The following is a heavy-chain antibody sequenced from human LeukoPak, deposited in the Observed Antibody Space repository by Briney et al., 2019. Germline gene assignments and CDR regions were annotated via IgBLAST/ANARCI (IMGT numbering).Heavy chain of an antibody. Sequence: SETLSLTCTVPGGSISSSSYYWGWIRQPPGKGLEWIGSIYYSGSTYYNPSLKSRVTISVDTSKNQFSLKLSSVTAADTAVYYCATSSLRFLEWLPRPKDYYYGMDVWGQGTTVTVSS. CDR1: GGSISSSSYY. V-gene: IGHV4-39*01. D-gene: IGHD3-3*01. CDR3: ATSSLRFLEWLPRPKDYYYGMDV. J-gene: IGHJ6*02. CDR2: IYYSGST.